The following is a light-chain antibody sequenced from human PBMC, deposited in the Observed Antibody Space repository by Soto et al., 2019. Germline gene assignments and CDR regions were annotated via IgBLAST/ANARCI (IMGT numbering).Light chain of an antibody. CDR3: QKYNSGPLT. Sequence: DIPMTQSPSSLSASLGDRVTITCRASQGIGIYLAWFQQRPGKVPKLLIYAASALQSGVPSRFSGSVSETDFTLTISSLQPEDVATYYCQKYNSGPLTFGAGTRVEIK. CDR2: AAS. CDR1: QGIGIY. V-gene: IGKV1-27*01. J-gene: IGKJ4*01.